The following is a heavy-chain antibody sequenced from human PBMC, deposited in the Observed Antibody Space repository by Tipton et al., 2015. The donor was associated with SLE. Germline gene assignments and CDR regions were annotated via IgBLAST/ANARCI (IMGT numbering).Heavy chain of an antibody. CDR3: ARLDYYDGSGYS. V-gene: IGHV4-4*02. CDR1: GGSISSSNW. J-gene: IGHJ4*02. CDR2: IYHSGST. Sequence: TLSLTCAVSGGSISSSNWWSWVRQPPGKGLEWIGEIYHSGSTNYNPSLKSRVTISVDKSKNQFSLKLSSVTAADTAMYYCARLDYYDGSGYSWGRGTLVTVSS. D-gene: IGHD3-22*01.